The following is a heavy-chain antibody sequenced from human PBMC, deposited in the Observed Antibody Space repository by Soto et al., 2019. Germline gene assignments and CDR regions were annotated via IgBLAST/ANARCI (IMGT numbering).Heavy chain of an antibody. D-gene: IGHD3-22*01. CDR3: ARDSADYYDSSGPNWFDP. J-gene: IGHJ5*02. Sequence: SETLSLTCTVSGGSISSYYWSWIRQPPGKGLEWIGYIYYSGSTNYNPSLKSRVTISVDTSKNQFSLKLSSVTAADTAVYYCARDSADYYDSSGPNWFDPWGQGTLVTVSS. V-gene: IGHV4-59*01. CDR1: GGSISSYY. CDR2: IYYSGST.